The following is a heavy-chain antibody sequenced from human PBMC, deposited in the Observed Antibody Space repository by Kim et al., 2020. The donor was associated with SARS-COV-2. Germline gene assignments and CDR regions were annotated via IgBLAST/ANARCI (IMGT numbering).Heavy chain of an antibody. D-gene: IGHD6-6*01. CDR1: GVSFSAYY. Sequence: SETLSLTCAVYGVSFSAYYWSWIRQPPGKGLEWIGEINHSGSTNYNPSLKSRVTISEDTSKKWFSLKLSSVTAADTAVYYCARSPNWVIAARPMDYWGQGILVTVSS. V-gene: IGHV4-34*01. J-gene: IGHJ4*02. CDR2: INHSGST. CDR3: ARSPNWVIAARPMDY.